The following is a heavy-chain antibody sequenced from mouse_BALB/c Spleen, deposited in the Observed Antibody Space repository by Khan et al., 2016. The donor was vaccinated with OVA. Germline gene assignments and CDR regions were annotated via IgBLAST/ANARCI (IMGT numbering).Heavy chain of an antibody. J-gene: IGHJ3*01. Sequence: QIQLVQSGAELARPGASVKMSCKTSGYTFTTYTLHWVKQRPGRSLEWIGYINPSNDYTNYNQQFKDKSTLTADKSSSTAYMQLSSLTSEDSAVYYCARSGQLGLRGGFTYWGQGTLVTVSA. CDR3: ARSGQLGLRGGFTY. V-gene: IGHV1-4*01. CDR1: GYTFTTYT. CDR2: INPSNDYT. D-gene: IGHD3-2*01.